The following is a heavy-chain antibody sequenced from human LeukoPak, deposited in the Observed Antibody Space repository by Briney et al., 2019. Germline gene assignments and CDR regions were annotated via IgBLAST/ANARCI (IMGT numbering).Heavy chain of an antibody. Sequence: PSETLSLTCTVSGGSIISSTYYWGWIRQPPGKGLEWTGSIYYTGNTYYNPSLKSRVTISVDTSRNQFSLKLSSVTAADTAVFYCARHRGSPYSGSYYYFDFWGLGTLVTVSS. CDR2: IYYTGNT. J-gene: IGHJ4*02. CDR3: ARHRGSPYSGSYYYFDF. D-gene: IGHD1-26*01. CDR1: GGSIISSTYY. V-gene: IGHV4-39*01.